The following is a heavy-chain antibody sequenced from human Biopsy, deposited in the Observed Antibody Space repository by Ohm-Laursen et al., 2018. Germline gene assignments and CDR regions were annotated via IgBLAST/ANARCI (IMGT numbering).Heavy chain of an antibody. D-gene: IGHD1-26*01. V-gene: IGHV3-33*01. CDR3: ARDPIVGSKADGMDV. Sequence: SLRLSFASSGFTFSVYAMHWVRQAPGKGLEWVSIIWYDGSNEYYADSVEGRFTISRDNSKNTVLLQMSSLRAEDTGVYYCARDPIVGSKADGMDVWGQGTTVTVSS. CDR2: IWYDGSNE. J-gene: IGHJ6*02. CDR1: GFTFSVYA.